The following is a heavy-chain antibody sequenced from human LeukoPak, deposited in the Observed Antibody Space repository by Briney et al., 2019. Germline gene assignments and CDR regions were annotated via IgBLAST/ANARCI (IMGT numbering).Heavy chain of an antibody. J-gene: IGHJ4*02. CDR2: IYYSGST. CDR3: ARGGSRLTAAGDLDY. V-gene: IGHV4-39*01. Sequence: SETLSLTCTVSGGSISSSSYYWGWIRQPPEKGLEWIGSIYYSGSTYYNPSLKSRVTISVDTSKNQFSLKLSSVTAADTAVYYCARGGSRLTAAGDLDYWGQGTLVTVSS. D-gene: IGHD3-16*01. CDR1: GGSISSSSYY.